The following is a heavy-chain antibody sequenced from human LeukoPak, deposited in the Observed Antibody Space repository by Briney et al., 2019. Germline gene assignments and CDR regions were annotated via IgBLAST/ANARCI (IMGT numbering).Heavy chain of an antibody. J-gene: IGHJ3*02. CDR3: ARDFGTTVTTFGAVDI. CDR2: ISSSSSTI. Sequence: GGSLRLSCAASGFTFSSYSMNWVRQAPGKGLEWVSYISSSSSTIYYADSVKGRFTISRDNSKNTLYLQMNSLRAEDTAVYYCARDFGTTVTTFGAVDIWGQGTKVIVSS. CDR1: GFTFSSYS. V-gene: IGHV3-48*01. D-gene: IGHD4-17*01.